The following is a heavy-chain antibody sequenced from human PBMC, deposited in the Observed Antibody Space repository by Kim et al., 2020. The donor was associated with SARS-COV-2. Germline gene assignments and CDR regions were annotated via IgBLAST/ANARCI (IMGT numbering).Heavy chain of an antibody. Sequence: SETLSLTCTVSGGSVSIGSYFWSWIRQPPGKGLEWIGYIYYSGNTNHNPSLKSRVTMSVDTSKNQFSVKLRSVTAADTAVYYCARAPNDFWSGYPYYFDYWGQGTLVTVSS. V-gene: IGHV4-61*01. CDR1: GGSVSIGSYF. CDR3: ARAPNDFWSGYPYYFDY. J-gene: IGHJ4*02. D-gene: IGHD3-3*01. CDR2: IYYSGNT.